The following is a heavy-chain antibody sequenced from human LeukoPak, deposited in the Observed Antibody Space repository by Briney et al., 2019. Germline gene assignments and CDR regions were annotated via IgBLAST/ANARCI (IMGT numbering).Heavy chain of an antibody. Sequence: SETLSLTCTVSGGSISSSSYYWGWIRQPPGKGLEWIGSIYYSGSTYYNPSLKSRVTISVDTSKNQFSLKLSSVTAADTAVYYCARDRHSQWLVRDYWGQGTLVTVSS. CDR1: GGSISSSSYY. D-gene: IGHD6-19*01. CDR2: IYYSGST. J-gene: IGHJ4*02. V-gene: IGHV4-39*02. CDR3: ARDRHSQWLVRDY.